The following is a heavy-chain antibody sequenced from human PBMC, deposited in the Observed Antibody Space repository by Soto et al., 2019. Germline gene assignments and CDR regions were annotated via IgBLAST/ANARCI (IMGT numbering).Heavy chain of an antibody. CDR2: ILKDGSDQ. J-gene: IGHJ4*02. CDR1: GFTFSNYG. CDR3: ARDDDYPDNGFDY. V-gene: IGHV3-33*01. D-gene: IGHD4-17*01. Sequence: QVQLAESGGGVVQPGRSLRLSCVATGFTFSNYGMHWVCQAPGKGLEWVAVILKDGSDQKYADSMKGRFTISRDNSENTLYLHINSLRAEDTAVYYCARDDDYPDNGFDYWGQGTLVTVSS.